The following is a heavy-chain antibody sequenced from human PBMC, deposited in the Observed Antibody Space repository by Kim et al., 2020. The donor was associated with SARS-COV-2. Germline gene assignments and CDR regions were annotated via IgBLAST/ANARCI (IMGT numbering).Heavy chain of an antibody. Sequence: SETLSLTCTVSGGSISSSSYYWGWIRQPPGKGLEWIGSIYYSGSTYYNPSLKSRVTISVDTSKNQFSLKLSSVTAADTAVYSCARDAGYSYGPLDYWGQGTLVTVSS. V-gene: IGHV4-39*07. CDR3: ARDAGYSYGPLDY. CDR2: IYYSGST. D-gene: IGHD5-18*01. CDR1: GGSISSSSYY. J-gene: IGHJ4*02.